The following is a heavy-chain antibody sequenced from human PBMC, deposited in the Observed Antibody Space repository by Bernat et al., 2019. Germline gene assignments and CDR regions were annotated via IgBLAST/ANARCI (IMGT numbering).Heavy chain of an antibody. Sequence: QVQLVESGGGLVKPGGSLRLSCAASGFTFSDYYMSWIRQAPGKGLEWVSYISSSSSYTNYADYVQGRFTISSDNVKNSLYLQMNSLSAEDTAVYYCASDIVGAVFGSDYWGQGTLVTVSS. CDR3: ASDIVGAVFGSDY. CDR1: GFTFSDYY. V-gene: IGHV3-11*05. D-gene: IGHD1-26*01. CDR2: ISSSSSYT. J-gene: IGHJ4*02.